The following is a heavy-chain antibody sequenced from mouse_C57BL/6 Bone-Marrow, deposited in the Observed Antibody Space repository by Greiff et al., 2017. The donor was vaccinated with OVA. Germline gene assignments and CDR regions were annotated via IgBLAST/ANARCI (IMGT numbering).Heavy chain of an antibody. CDR2: IHPNSGST. CDR1: GYTFTSYW. D-gene: IGHD2-1*01. J-gene: IGHJ3*01. Sequence: VQLQQPGAELVKPGASVKLSCKASGYTFTSYWMHWVKQRPGQGLEWIGMIHPNSGSTNYNEKFKSKATLTVDKSSSTAYMQLSSLTSEDSAVYYCARREVLGGYGNPFAYWGQGTLVTVSA. CDR3: ARREVLGGYGNPFAY. V-gene: IGHV1-64*01.